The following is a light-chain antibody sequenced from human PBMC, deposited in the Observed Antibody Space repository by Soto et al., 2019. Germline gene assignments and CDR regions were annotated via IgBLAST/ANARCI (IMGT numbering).Light chain of an antibody. CDR1: QTITGRY. CDR3: QQYGSSPRT. J-gene: IGKJ1*01. CDR2: GAS. Sequence: EIVLTQSPGILSLSPGERATLSCRASQTITGRYLAWYQQKPGQAPRLLIYGASIRATGIPDRFSGSGSGTDFTLTISRLEPEDFAVYYCQQYGSSPRTFGQGTKVEIK. V-gene: IGKV3-20*01.